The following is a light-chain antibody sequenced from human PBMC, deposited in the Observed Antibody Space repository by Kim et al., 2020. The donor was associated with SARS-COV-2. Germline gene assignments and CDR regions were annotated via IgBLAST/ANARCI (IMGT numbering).Light chain of an antibody. CDR3: CSYAGSYV. V-gene: IGLV2-11*03. CDR2: DVN. CDR1: SSDVGDYNY. Sequence: SPGQSVTISCTGTSSDVGDYNYVSWYQQHPGKAPKLIIYDVNKRPSGVPDRFSGSQSGNTASLTISGLQADDEADYYCCSYAGSYVFGTGTKVTVL. J-gene: IGLJ1*01.